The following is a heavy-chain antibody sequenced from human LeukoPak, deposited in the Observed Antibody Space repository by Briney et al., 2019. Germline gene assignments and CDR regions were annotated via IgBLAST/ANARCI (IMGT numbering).Heavy chain of an antibody. CDR1: GFTFSSYG. V-gene: IGHV3-30*02. CDR2: IRYDGSNK. CDR3: ARVSSGGYSYGAFDY. Sequence: GGSLRLSCAASGFTFSSYGMHWVRQAPGKGLEWVAFIRYDGSNKYYADSVKGRFTISRDNSKNTLYLQMGSLRAEDMAVYYCARVSSGGYSYGAFDYWGQGTLVTVSS. D-gene: IGHD5-18*01. J-gene: IGHJ4*02.